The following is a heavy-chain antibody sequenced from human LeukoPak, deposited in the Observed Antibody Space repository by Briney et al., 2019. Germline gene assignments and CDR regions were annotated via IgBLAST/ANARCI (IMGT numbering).Heavy chain of an antibody. V-gene: IGHV4-39*07. CDR2: IYYSGST. J-gene: IGHJ5*02. CDR3: ARVWVVVVPAAQGVWFDP. Sequence: SETLSLTCTVSGGSISSSSYYWGWIRQPPGKGLEWIGSIYYSGSTYYNPSLKSRVTISVDTSKNQFSLKLSSVTAADTAVYYCARVWVVVVPAAQGVWFDPWGQGTLVTVSS. D-gene: IGHD2-2*01. CDR1: GGSISSSSYY.